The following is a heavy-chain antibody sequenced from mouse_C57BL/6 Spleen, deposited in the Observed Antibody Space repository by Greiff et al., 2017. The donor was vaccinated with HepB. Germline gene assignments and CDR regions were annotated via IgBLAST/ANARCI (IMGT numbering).Heavy chain of an antibody. CDR2: INPSTGGT. D-gene: IGHD1-1*01. CDR1: GYSFTGYY. V-gene: IGHV1-42*01. J-gene: IGHJ1*03. Sequence: VQLKESGPELVKPGASVKISCKASGYSFTGYYMNWVKQSPEKSLEWIGEINPSTGGTTYNQKFKAKATLTVDKSSSTAYMQLKSLTSEDSAVYYCTSHDYYGSSHWYFDVWGTGTTVTVSS. CDR3: TSHDYYGSSHWYFDV.